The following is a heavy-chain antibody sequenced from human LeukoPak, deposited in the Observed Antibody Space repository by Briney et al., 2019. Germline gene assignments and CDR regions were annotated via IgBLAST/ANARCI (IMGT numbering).Heavy chain of an antibody. J-gene: IGHJ3*02. Sequence: SETLSLTCTVSDGSISSFYWSWIRQPPGKGLEWIGYNYYSGISHYNPSLKSRVTISVDTSKNQFSLKLSSVTAADTAVYFCARPVRRLRRDDAFDIWGQGTMVTVSS. CDR1: DGSISSFY. D-gene: IGHD4-17*01. CDR3: ARPVRRLRRDDAFDI. V-gene: IGHV4-59*01. CDR2: NYYSGIS.